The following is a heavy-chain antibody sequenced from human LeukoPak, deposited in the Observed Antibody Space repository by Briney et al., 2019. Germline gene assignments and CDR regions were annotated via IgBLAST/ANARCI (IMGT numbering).Heavy chain of an antibody. V-gene: IGHV3-23*01. CDR2: ISGSGGST. Sequence: PGGTLRLSCAASGFTFSSYGMSWVRQAPGKGLEWVSAISGSGGSTYYADSVKGRFTISRDNSKNTLYLQMNSLRAEDTAVYYCAKGDTTWELPHDYWGQGTLVTVSS. J-gene: IGHJ4*02. D-gene: IGHD1-26*01. CDR1: GFTFSSYG. CDR3: AKGDTTWELPHDY.